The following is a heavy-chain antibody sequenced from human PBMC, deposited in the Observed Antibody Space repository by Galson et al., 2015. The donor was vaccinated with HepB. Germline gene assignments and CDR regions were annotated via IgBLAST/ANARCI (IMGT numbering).Heavy chain of an antibody. CDR2: INTVNGNT. J-gene: IGHJ5*02. CDR3: AREGGHVATGLS. CDR1: GYTFITYP. D-gene: IGHD5-12*01. Sequence: SVKVSCKASGYTFITYPMHWVRQAPGQRFEWMGWINTVNGNTKYSQKFKGRVTFTRYTSASTVHMELSTLRSEDTAVYFCAREGGHVATGLSWGQGTLVTVSS. V-gene: IGHV1-3*04.